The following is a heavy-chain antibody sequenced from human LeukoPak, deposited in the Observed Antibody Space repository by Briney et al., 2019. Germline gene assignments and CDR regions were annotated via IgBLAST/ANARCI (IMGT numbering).Heavy chain of an antibody. V-gene: IGHV3-7*01. J-gene: IGHJ4*02. D-gene: IGHD3-22*01. CDR2: IKYDGAHK. CDR1: GISFSSYW. Sequence: PGGSLRLSCVASGISFSSYWMAWVRQAPGKGLEWVANIKYDGAHKFYAGSVKGRFTISRDNAKNSLFLEMNSLTVDDTAVYFWASSHDSSGNDWGQGTLVTVSS. CDR3: ASSHDSSGND.